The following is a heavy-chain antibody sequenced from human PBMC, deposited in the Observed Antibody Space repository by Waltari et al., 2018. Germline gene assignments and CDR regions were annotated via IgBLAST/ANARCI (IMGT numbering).Heavy chain of an antibody. Sequence: EVQLVESGGGLIQPGGSLRLSCEVSGFTVSNNYIGWVRQAPGKGLEWVAVISRGGDTYDADAVRGRFTISRDNSKNTLYLQMHRLRVEDTALYYCATWTGGSLGAFDNWGQGTMVTVSS. CDR1: GFTVSNNY. J-gene: IGHJ3*02. V-gene: IGHV3-53*01. D-gene: IGHD7-27*01. CDR2: ISRGGDT. CDR3: ATWTGGSLGAFDN.